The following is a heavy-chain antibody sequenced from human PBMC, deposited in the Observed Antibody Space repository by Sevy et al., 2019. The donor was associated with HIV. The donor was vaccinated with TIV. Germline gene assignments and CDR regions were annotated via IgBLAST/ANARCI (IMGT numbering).Heavy chain of an antibody. CDR3: VKEGGGEGGDH. V-gene: IGHV3-30*02. CDR1: GFCYSSYG. J-gene: IGHJ4*02. CDR2: IQYDGSNK. Sequence: GGSLRLSCAASGFCYSSYGMHWVSQAPGKGLESVAYIQYDGSNKDYADSVKGRFTISRDNSKNTLDLQMNSLRVEDTAVYYCVKEGGGEGGDHWGQGTLVTVSS. D-gene: IGHD2-21*01.